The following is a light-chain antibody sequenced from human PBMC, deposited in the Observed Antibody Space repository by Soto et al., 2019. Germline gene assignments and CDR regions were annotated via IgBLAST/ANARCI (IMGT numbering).Light chain of an antibody. CDR2: DAS. V-gene: IGKV3-11*01. CDR3: QQRGNWL. Sequence: EIVLTQSPATLSLSPGDRATLSCRASQSDGTHLAWYQQKGGRAPRLLIYDASKRAAAVPARFSGSGSGPDFNLTISSLEPEDFAFYYCQQRGNWLFGQGTKLETK. J-gene: IGKJ2*01. CDR1: QSDGTH.